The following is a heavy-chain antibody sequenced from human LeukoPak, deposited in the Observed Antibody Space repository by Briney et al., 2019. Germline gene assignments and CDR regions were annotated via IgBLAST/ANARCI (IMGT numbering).Heavy chain of an antibody. J-gene: IGHJ4*02. D-gene: IGHD2-2*01. CDR2: IWYDGSNK. CDR3: ARGGDIVVVPAPFDY. V-gene: IGHV3-33*01. Sequence: GRSLRLSCAASGFTFSSHGMHWVRQAPGKGLEWVAVIWYDGSNKYYADSVKGRFTISRDNPKNTLYLQMNSLRAEDTAVYYCARGGDIVVVPAPFDYWGQGTLVTVSS. CDR1: GFTFSSHG.